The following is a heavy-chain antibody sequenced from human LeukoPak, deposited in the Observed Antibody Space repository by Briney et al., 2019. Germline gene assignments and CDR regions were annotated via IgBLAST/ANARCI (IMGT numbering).Heavy chain of an antibody. CDR2: INPNSGGT. CDR1: GYTFTGYY. Sequence: ASVKVSCKASGYTFTGYYIHWVRQAPGQGLEWMGWINPNSGGTNYAQTFQGRVTMTRDTSFSTAYMELSRLTSDDTAVYYCSSSSRSWHEVENWGQGTLVTVSS. V-gene: IGHV1-2*02. CDR3: SSSSRSWHEVEN. J-gene: IGHJ4*02. D-gene: IGHD6-13*01.